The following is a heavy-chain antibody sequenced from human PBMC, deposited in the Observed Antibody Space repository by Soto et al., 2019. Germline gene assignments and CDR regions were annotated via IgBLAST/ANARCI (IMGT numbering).Heavy chain of an antibody. Sequence: PGGSLRLSCTASGFTFGDYAMSWFRQAPGKGLEWVGFIRSKAYGGTTEYAASVKGRFTISRDDSKSIAYLQMNSLKTEDTAVYYCTRDPSYGDTSYGMDVWGQGTTVTVSS. V-gene: IGHV3-49*03. CDR3: TRDPSYGDTSYGMDV. CDR2: IRSKAYGGTT. J-gene: IGHJ6*02. D-gene: IGHD4-17*01. CDR1: GFTFGDYA.